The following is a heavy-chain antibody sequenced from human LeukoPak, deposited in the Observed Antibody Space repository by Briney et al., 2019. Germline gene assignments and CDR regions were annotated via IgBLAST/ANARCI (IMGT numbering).Heavy chain of an antibody. CDR1: GFTFSSYA. J-gene: IGHJ3*02. CDR3: TREGYSSGHAGAFNI. V-gene: IGHV3-30*09. Sequence: GGSLRLSCAASGFTFSSYAMSWVRQAPGKGLEWVALISHDGRDKQYPESVKGRFAISRDDSERTVYLEINSLRAEDTAIFYCTREGYSSGHAGAFNIWGQGTLVTVSS. D-gene: IGHD3-22*01. CDR2: ISHDGRDK.